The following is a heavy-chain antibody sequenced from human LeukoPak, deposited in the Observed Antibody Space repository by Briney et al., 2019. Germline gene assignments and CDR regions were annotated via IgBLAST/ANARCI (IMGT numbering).Heavy chain of an antibody. J-gene: IGHJ4*02. D-gene: IGHD6-19*01. CDR3: ARGKEAVAVYYFDY. V-gene: IGHV3-7*01. Sequence: GGSLRLSCAASGFTFSHYWMSWVRQAPGKGLEWVANIKQDGSEKYYVDSVKGRFTISRDNAKNSLYLQMNSLRAEDTAVYYCARGKEAVAVYYFDYWGQGSLVTVSS. CDR2: IKQDGSEK. CDR1: GFTFSHYW.